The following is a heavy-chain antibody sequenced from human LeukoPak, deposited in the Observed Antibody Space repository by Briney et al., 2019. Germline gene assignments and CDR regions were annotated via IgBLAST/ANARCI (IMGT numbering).Heavy chain of an antibody. J-gene: IGHJ4*02. D-gene: IGHD2-21*02. CDR3: AKVKKVAYCGGDCYRYFDY. CDR2: ISGSGGSA. V-gene: IGHV3-23*01. Sequence: PGGSLRLSCAASGFTFSTYAMSWVRQVPGKGLEWVSAISGSGGSAYQADSVKGRFTISRDNSKNTLYLQMNSLRAEDTAVYYCAKVKKVAYCGGDCYRYFDYWGQGTLVTVSS. CDR1: GFTFSTYA.